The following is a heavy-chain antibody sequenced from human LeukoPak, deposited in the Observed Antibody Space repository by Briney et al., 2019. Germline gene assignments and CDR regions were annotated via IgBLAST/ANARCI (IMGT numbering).Heavy chain of an antibody. D-gene: IGHD3-22*01. Sequence: ASETLSLTCTVSGGSISNYYWSWIRQPPGRGLEWIGYIYYRGSINYSPSLRSRVTLSVDTSKNQFSLKLSSVTAADTAVYYCARTFQDDGSGYYYYYGMDVWGHGTTVTVSS. CDR2: IYYRGSI. CDR3: ARTFQDDGSGYYYYYGMDV. CDR1: GGSISNYY. J-gene: IGHJ6*02. V-gene: IGHV4-59*01.